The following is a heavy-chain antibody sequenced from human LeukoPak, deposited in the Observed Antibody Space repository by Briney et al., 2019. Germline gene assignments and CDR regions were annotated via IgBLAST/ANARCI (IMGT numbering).Heavy chain of an antibody. CDR1: GFTFSDYY. CDR2: ISSSGSPI. D-gene: IGHD1-26*01. Sequence: PGGPLTLSCTASGFTFSDYYMSWIRQAPGKGLVWVTYISSSGSPIYYAVSVKGRFTISSDNAKNSLYLQMNSLRAEDTAVYYCARKAQTGSHSGPFDIWGQGTLVTVSS. J-gene: IGHJ3*02. CDR3: ARKAQTGSHSGPFDI. V-gene: IGHV3-11*04.